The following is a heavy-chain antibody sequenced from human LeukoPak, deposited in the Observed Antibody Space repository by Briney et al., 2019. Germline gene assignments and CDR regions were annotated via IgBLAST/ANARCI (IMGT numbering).Heavy chain of an antibody. V-gene: IGHV3-7*01. D-gene: IGHD3-10*01. Sequence: PGGSLRLSCAASGFIFSNYNMNWVRQAPGKGLEWVANIKQDGSEKYYVDSVKGRFTISRDNAKNSLYLQMNSLRAEDTAVYYCARHNQLWFGELLPLYFDYWGQGTLVTVSS. J-gene: IGHJ4*02. CDR1: GFIFSNYN. CDR3: ARHNQLWFGELLPLYFDY. CDR2: IKQDGSEK.